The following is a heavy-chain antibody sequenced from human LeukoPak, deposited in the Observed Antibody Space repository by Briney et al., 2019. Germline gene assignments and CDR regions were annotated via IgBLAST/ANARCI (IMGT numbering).Heavy chain of an antibody. Sequence: ASVKVSCKASGYIFTSYDINWVRQAPGQGLEWMGWMNPHSGNTGYAQKFQGRVTITRNTSISTAFMELSSLRSDDTAVYYCARERTYHYYMDVWGKGTTVTVSS. V-gene: IGHV1-8*03. CDR2: MNPHSGNT. CDR1: GYIFTSYD. CDR3: ARERTYHYYMDV. J-gene: IGHJ6*03.